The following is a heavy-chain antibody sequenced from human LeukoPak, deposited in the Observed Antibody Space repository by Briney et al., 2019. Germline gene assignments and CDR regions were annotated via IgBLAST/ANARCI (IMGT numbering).Heavy chain of an antibody. Sequence: WATLSLTCTVAGCSISSYYLSWVRQPAGKGLEWIARIYMSGSTTYNPLLKSRGTISVDKSKNQFSLKLSSVTAADTAVYYCARGVGTHGEYYYYCYMDVWGKGTTVTVSS. CDR2: IYMSGST. J-gene: IGHJ6*03. D-gene: IGHD3-10*01. CDR1: GCSISSYY. V-gene: IGHV4-4*07. CDR3: ARGVGTHGEYYYYCYMDV.